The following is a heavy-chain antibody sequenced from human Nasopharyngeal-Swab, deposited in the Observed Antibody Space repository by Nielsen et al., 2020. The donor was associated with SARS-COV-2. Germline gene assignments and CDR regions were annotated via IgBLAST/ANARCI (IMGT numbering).Heavy chain of an antibody. V-gene: IGHV3-30*18. Sequence: LSLTCAASGFTFSSYGMHWVRQAPGKGLEWVAVISYDGSNKYYADSVKGRFTISRDNSKNTLYLQMNSLRAEDTAVYYCAKDLDAWGDIVVVVAATDYWGQGTLVTVSS. CDR2: ISYDGSNK. D-gene: IGHD2-15*01. CDR3: AKDLDAWGDIVVVVAATDY. J-gene: IGHJ4*02. CDR1: GFTFSSYG.